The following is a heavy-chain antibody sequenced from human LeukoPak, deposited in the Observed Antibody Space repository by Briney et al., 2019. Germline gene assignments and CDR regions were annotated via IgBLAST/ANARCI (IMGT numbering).Heavy chain of an antibody. V-gene: IGHV3-48*01. CDR1: GFTFSSYS. CDR2: ISSSSSTT. D-gene: IGHD3-3*01. Sequence: GGSLRLSCAASGFTFSSYSMNWVRQAPGKGLEWVSYISSSSSTTYYADTVKGRFTISRDNAKNTPYLQKNRLRAEDTAAYYCARGYPDISFGVAAEAFDVWGERRMVTVSS. J-gene: IGHJ3*01. CDR3: ARGYPDISFGVAAEAFDV.